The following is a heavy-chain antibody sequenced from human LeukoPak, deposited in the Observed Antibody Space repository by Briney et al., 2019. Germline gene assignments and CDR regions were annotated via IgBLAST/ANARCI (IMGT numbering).Heavy chain of an antibody. CDR2: ISAYNGNT. Sequence: GASVKVSCKASGYTFTSYGISWVRQAPGQGLEWMGRISAYNGNTNYAQKLQGRVTMTTDTSTSTAYMELRSLRSDDTAVYYCARVAKLLWFGEPQNDYWGQGTLVTVSS. CDR3: ARVAKLLWFGEPQNDY. D-gene: IGHD3-10*01. V-gene: IGHV1-18*01. J-gene: IGHJ4*02. CDR1: GYTFTSYG.